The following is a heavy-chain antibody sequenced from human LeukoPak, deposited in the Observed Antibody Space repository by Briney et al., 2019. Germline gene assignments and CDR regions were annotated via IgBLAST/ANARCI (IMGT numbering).Heavy chain of an antibody. Sequence: QPGGSLRLSCAASGFTFNNYAMNWVRQAPGKGLEWVSAISGSGGSTYYADSVKGRFTISRDNSKNTLYLQMNSLRAEDTAVYYCAKDPEALDSSGWSDYYFDYWGQGTLVTVSS. D-gene: IGHD6-19*01. CDR3: AKDPEALDSSGWSDYYFDY. J-gene: IGHJ4*02. V-gene: IGHV3-23*01. CDR2: ISGSGGST. CDR1: GFTFNNYA.